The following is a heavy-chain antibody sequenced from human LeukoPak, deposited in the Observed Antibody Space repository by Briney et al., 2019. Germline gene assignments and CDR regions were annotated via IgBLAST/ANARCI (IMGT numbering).Heavy chain of an antibody. CDR2: IYSGGST. J-gene: IGHJ3*02. CDR3: ARDRWYYYDSSDYYHDAFDI. V-gene: IGHV3-53*05. D-gene: IGHD3-22*01. CDR1: GFTVSSNY. Sequence: GGSLRLSCAASGFTVSSNYMSWVRQAPGKGLGWVSVIYSGGSTYYADSVKGRFTISRDNSKNTLYLQMNSLRAEDTAVYYCARDRWYYYDSSDYYHDAFDIWGQGTMVTVSS.